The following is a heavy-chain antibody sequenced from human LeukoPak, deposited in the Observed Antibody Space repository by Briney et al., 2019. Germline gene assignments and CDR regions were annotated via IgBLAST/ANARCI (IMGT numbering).Heavy chain of an antibody. CDR1: GYTFTSYY. CDR3: ARAYDSSAYYWNY. Sequence: GASVKVSCKASGYTFTSYYIHWVRQAPGQGLEWMGWINPDTGTTNYGPKFQGGVTMTRATSTSTAYMELSSLTSDDTAVYFCARAYDSSAYYWNYWGQGTLVTVSS. CDR2: INPDTGTT. J-gene: IGHJ4*02. V-gene: IGHV1-2*02. D-gene: IGHD3-22*01.